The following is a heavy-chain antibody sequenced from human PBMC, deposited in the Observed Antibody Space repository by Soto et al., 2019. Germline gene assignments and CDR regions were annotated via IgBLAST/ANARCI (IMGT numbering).Heavy chain of an antibody. CDR3: ARVLAANDFWSGYYAYYYYYYMDV. J-gene: IGHJ6*03. V-gene: IGHV3-11*04. Sequence: GGSLRLSCVASGFSFSDYSMTWMRQAPGGGLDFVAFISNTAITDYYADSVKGRFTISRDNSKNTLYLQMNSLRAEDTAVYYCARVLAANDFWSGYYAYYYYYYMDVWGKGTTVTVSS. D-gene: IGHD3-3*01. CDR2: ISNTAITD. CDR1: GFSFSDYS.